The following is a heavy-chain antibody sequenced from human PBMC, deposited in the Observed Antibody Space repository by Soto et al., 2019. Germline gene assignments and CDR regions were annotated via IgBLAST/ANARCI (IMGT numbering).Heavy chain of an antibody. CDR2: IYWDDDK. D-gene: IGHD3-10*01. V-gene: IGHV2-5*02. J-gene: IGHJ4*02. CDR3: AHRGNYGLFDY. CDR1: GFSLTTSGVG. Sequence: QITLKESGPTLVKPTQTLTLTCTFSGFSLTTSGVGVGWIRQPTGKALEWLALIYWDDDKRYSPSLKSRLTITKDTSKNQVVLTMTNMDPVDTATYYCAHRGNYGLFDYWRQGTLVIVSS.